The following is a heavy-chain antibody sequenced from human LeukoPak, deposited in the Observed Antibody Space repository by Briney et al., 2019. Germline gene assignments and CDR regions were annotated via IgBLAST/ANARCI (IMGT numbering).Heavy chain of an antibody. CDR2: IYHSGTT. V-gene: IGHV4-38-2*02. D-gene: IGHD2-15*01. Sequence: PSETLSLTCTVSGYSISSGYYWGWIRQPPGKGLEWIGSIYHSGTTYYNPSLKSRVTISVDTSKNQFSLKLSSVTAADTAVYYCAIVTLPVVAARFDPWGQGTLVTVSS. J-gene: IGHJ5*02. CDR1: GYSISSGYY. CDR3: AIVTLPVVAARFDP.